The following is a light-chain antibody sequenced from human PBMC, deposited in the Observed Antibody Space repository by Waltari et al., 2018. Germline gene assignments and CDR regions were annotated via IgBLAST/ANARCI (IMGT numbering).Light chain of an antibody. CDR3: QQYNNWPPYT. V-gene: IGKV3D-15*01. Sequence: EVVMTQSPATLAVSPGERATQSCRASQSVRSSLAWYQQKPGQAPRLLLYGASTRATGIPDRFSGSGSGTEFTLTISSLQSEDFAIYYCQQYNNWPPYTFGQGTKLEIK. CDR1: QSVRSS. J-gene: IGKJ2*01. CDR2: GAS.